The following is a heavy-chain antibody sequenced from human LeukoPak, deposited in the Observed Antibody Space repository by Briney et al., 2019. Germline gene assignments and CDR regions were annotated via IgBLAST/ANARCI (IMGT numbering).Heavy chain of an antibody. CDR1: GGSISSGGYS. D-gene: IGHD3-10*01. Sequence: PSQTLSLTCAVSGGSISSGGYSWSWIRQPPGKGLEWIGYIYHSGSTYYNPSLKSRVTISVDRSKNQFSLKLSSVTAADTAVYYCARGSLWFGESSPYNWFDPWGQGTLVTASS. V-gene: IGHV4-30-2*01. J-gene: IGHJ5*02. CDR3: ARGSLWFGESSPYNWFDP. CDR2: IYHSGST.